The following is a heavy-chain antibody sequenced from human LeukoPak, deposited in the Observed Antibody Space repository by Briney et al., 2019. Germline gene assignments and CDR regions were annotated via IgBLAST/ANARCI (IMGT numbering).Heavy chain of an antibody. CDR1: RFTFSS. Sequence: GGSLRLSCAASRFTFSSMNWVRQAAGKGLEWVSSISSSSSYIYYAASVKGRFTISRDNAKNSLYLQMNSLRAEDTAVYYCARDRVVAGYYYGMDVWGKGTTVTVSS. D-gene: IGHD3-10*01. CDR3: ARDRVVAGYYYGMDV. V-gene: IGHV3-21*01. CDR2: ISSSSSYI. J-gene: IGHJ6*04.